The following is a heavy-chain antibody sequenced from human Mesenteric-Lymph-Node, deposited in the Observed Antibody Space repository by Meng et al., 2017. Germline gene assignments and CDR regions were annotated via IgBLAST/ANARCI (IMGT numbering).Heavy chain of an antibody. D-gene: IGHD3-10*01. CDR1: GVTFTYAW. V-gene: IGHV3-15*01. J-gene: IGHJ5*02. CDR2: IKSKTSGETT. CDR3: AADLPGYGSGEFDL. Sequence: EGERGECGGGLVKPGGSLRLSCAASGVTFTYAWMSWVRQAPGKGLEWVGLIKSKTSGETTHYAAPVKGRFTISRDDSKDTVYLQMISLKIEDAAVYYCAADLPGYGSGEFDLWGQGTLVTVSS.